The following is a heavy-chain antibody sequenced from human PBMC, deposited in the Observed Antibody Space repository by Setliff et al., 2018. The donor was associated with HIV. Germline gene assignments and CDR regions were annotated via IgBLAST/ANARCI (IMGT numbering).Heavy chain of an antibody. J-gene: IGHJ1*01. CDR1: GGTFSSYG. V-gene: IGHV1-69*05. Sequence: SVKVSCKASGGTFSSYGISWVRQAPGQGLEWMGGIIPIFGTANYAQKFQGRVTITTDESTSTAYMELSSLRSEDTAVYYCARAYSSGKYFQHWGQGTLVTVSS. CDR2: IIPIFGTA. D-gene: IGHD6-19*01. CDR3: ARAYSSGKYFQH.